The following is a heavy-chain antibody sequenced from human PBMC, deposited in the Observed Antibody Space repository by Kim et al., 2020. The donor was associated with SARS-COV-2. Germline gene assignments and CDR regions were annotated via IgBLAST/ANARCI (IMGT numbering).Heavy chain of an antibody. D-gene: IGHD6-19*01. CDR2: INPNSGGT. CDR3: ARDRDSSGWPTRVFDY. J-gene: IGHJ4*02. V-gene: IGHV1-2*02. Sequence: ASVKVSCKAFGYTFTGYYMHWVRQAPGQGLEWMGWINPNSGGTNYAQKFQGRVTMTRDTSISTAYMELSRLRSDDTAVYYCARDRDSSGWPTRVFDYWGQGTLVTVSS. CDR1: GYTFTGYY.